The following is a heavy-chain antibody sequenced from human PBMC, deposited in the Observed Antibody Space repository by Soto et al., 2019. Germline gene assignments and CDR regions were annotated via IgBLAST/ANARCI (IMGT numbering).Heavy chain of an antibody. D-gene: IGHD2-21*01. CDR3: ARVPGIDSVSDNWFDP. CDR2: IYSGGST. V-gene: IGHV3-66*01. J-gene: IGHJ5*02. CDR1: GFTVSSNY. Sequence: GGSLRLSCAASGFTVSSNYMSWVRQAPGKGLEWVSVIYSGGSTYYADPVKGRFTISRDNSKNTLYLQMNSLRAEDTAVYYCARVPGIDSVSDNWFDPWGQGTLVTVSS.